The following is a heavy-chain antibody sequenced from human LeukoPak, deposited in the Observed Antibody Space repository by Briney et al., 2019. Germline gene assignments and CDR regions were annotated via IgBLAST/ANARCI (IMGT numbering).Heavy chain of an antibody. CDR3: AKDHQQLRIVFGLYNWFDP. V-gene: IGHV3-49*03. CDR2: IRSKSNGGTT. Sequence: PGGSLRLSCTTSGFTFADYAMSWFRQAPGKGLEWVGFIRSKSNGGTTHYAASVEGRFTISRDDSNSIAYLQMNSLRAEDTAVYYCAKDHQQLRIVFGLYNWFDPWGQGTLVTVSS. D-gene: IGHD6-13*01. CDR1: GFTFADYA. J-gene: IGHJ5*02.